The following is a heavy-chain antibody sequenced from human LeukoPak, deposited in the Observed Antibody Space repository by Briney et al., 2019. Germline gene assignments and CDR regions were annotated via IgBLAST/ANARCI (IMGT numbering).Heavy chain of an antibody. V-gene: IGHV3-7*03. J-gene: IGHJ4*02. D-gene: IGHD6-19*01. Sequence: GGSLRLSCAASGFTFRNYWMSWVRQAPGTGLEWVANIKQDGSDRNYVTSVRGRFTISRDNTESSLYLQMNSLRAEDTAVYYCVRNLAVAGTCFDSWGQGTLVTVSS. CDR3: VRNLAVAGTCFDS. CDR1: GFTFRNYW. CDR2: IKQDGSDR.